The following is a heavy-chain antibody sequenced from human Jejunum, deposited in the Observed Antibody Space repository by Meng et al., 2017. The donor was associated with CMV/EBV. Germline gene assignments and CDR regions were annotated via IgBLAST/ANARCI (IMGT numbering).Heavy chain of an antibody. Sequence: QVQLVDSGGGVVQPGGSRGLSCAASGFTFSIYGMHWVRQAPGKGLEWVAFIRYDGTVQNYADSVKGRFTISRDNSWNMLSLEMNSLRPEDTAVYYCAKVGFGWYSIDYWGQGTLVTVSS. CDR2: IRYDGTVQ. CDR3: AKVGFGWYSIDY. V-gene: IGHV3-30*02. J-gene: IGHJ4*02. CDR1: GFTFSIYG. D-gene: IGHD6-19*01.